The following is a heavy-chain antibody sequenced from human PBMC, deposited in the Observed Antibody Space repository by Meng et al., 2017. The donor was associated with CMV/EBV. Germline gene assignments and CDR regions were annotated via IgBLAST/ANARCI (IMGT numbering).Heavy chain of an antibody. D-gene: IGHD3-10*01. CDR1: GYTFTGYY. CDR3: ARDRGGWFGRSYYGMDV. V-gene: IGHV1-2*02. CDR2: INPNSGGT. J-gene: IGHJ6*02. Sequence: ASVKVSCKASGYTFTGYYMHWVRQAPGQGLEWMGWINPNSGGTNYAQKFQGRVTMTRDTSISTAYMEPSRLRSDDTAVYYCARDRGGWFGRSYYGMDVWGQGTTVTVSS.